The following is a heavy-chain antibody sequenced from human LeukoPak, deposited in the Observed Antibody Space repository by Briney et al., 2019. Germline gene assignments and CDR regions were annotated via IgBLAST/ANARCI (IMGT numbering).Heavy chain of an antibody. CDR1: GGSISSSGYY. CDR2: LYYSGST. CDR3: ARQILTGDSGRGWFDP. Sequence: SETLSLTCTVSGGSISSSGYYLGWIRQPPGKGLEWIGSLYYSGSTYYNPSLKSRVTISVDTSKNQFSLKLSSVAAADTAIYYCARQILTGDSGRGWFDPWGQGTLVTVSS. J-gene: IGHJ5*02. V-gene: IGHV4-39*01. D-gene: IGHD7-27*01.